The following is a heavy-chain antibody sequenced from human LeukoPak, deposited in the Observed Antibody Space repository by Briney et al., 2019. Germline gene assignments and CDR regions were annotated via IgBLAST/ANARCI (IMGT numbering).Heavy chain of an antibody. V-gene: IGHV3-9*03. CDR1: GFTLDDYA. Sequence: GRSLRRSCAASGFTLDDYAMHWVRQAPGKGLEWVSGISWNSVNIGYADSVKGRFTISRDNAKNSLYLQMNSLRAEDMALYYCAKGTMIVVAVGDYFDYWGQGTLVTVSS. J-gene: IGHJ4*02. CDR3: AKGTMIVVAVGDYFDY. D-gene: IGHD3-22*01. CDR2: ISWNSVNI.